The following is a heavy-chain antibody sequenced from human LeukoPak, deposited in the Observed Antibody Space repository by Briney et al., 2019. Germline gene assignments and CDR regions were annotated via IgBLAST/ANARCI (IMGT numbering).Heavy chain of an antibody. D-gene: IGHD2-2*01. CDR2: IYYSGST. CDR1: GGSISSGDYY. CDR3: ARVPRYCSSTSCYLVWFDP. Sequence: PQTLSLTCTVSGGSISSGDYYWSWIRQPPGKGLEWIGYIYYSGSTYYNPSLKSRVTISVDTSKNQFSLKLSSVTAADTAVYYCARVPRYCSSTSCYLVWFDPWGQGTLVTVSS. J-gene: IGHJ5*02. V-gene: IGHV4-30-4*08.